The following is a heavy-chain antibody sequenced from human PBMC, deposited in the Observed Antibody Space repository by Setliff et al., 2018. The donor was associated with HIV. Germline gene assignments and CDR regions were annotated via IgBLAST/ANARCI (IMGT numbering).Heavy chain of an antibody. D-gene: IGHD3-10*01. CDR1: GYTFTTYS. J-gene: IGHJ4*02. CDR3: ARGALLAVFDFDH. Sequence: ASVKVSCKASGYTFTTYSLHWVRQAPGHSLEWMGWINVGNGDTKYSPELQGRISITRDTSANTAYMELSSLRSDDMAVYFCARGALLAVFDFDHWGQGTQVTVS. CDR2: INVGNGDT. V-gene: IGHV1-3*03.